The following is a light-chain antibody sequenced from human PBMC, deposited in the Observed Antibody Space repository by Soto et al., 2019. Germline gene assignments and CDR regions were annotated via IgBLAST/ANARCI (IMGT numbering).Light chain of an antibody. Sequence: QSVLTQPPSVSGAPGQRVTISCTGGSSNIGSGYDVHWYQQLPGTAPKLLIYGNTNRPSGVPDRFSASTSATSASLAITGLQAEDEGDYYCQSYDNRLSGYVFGTGT. CDR1: SSNIGSGYD. CDR3: QSYDNRLSGYV. CDR2: GNT. V-gene: IGLV1-40*01. J-gene: IGLJ1*01.